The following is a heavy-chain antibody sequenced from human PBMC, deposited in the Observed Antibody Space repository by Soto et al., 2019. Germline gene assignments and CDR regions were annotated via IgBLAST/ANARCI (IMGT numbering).Heavy chain of an antibody. J-gene: IGHJ6*02. D-gene: IGHD6-13*01. CDR2: IKQDGSEE. CDR3: ARIAASGRGWDV. V-gene: IGHV3-7*01. CDR1: GFTFSSYW. Sequence: EVQLVESGGGLVQPGGSLRLSCVDSGFTFSSYWMSWVRQAPVKGLEWVGNIKQDGSEENYVDSVKGRFTISRDNAKNSMYLQMNRLGVEGTAVYDCARIAASGRGWDVWGQGTTVVVSS.